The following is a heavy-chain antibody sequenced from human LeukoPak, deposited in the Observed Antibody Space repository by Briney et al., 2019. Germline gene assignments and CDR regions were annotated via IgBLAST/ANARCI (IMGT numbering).Heavy chain of an antibody. Sequence: GGSLRLSCIASGFTFSSYWMSWVRQAPGGGLEWVANIKEDGSEKYYVDSVKGRFTISRDNAKISLYLQMNSLRAEDTAVYYCASQFWWAAVAGTTLDYWGQGTLVTVPS. V-gene: IGHV3-7*05. D-gene: IGHD6-19*01. J-gene: IGHJ4*02. CDR2: IKEDGSEK. CDR3: ASQFWWAAVAGTTLDY. CDR1: GFTFSSYW.